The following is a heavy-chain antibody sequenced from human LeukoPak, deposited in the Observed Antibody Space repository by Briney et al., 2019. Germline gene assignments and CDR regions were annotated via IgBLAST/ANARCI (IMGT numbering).Heavy chain of an antibody. J-gene: IGHJ4*02. Sequence: ASVKVSCKPSGYTFTSYYIHWVRQAPAQGLEWMGLINPSGGSTNYAQKLQGRVTMTTDTSTSSAYMELRSLRSDDTAVYYCARVLLWFGELLYPNDYWGQGTLVTVSS. V-gene: IGHV1-46*01. CDR1: GYTFTSYY. CDR2: INPSGGST. CDR3: ARVLLWFGELLYPNDY. D-gene: IGHD3-10*01.